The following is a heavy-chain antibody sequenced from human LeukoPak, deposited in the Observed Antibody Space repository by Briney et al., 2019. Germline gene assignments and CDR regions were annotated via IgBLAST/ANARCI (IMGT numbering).Heavy chain of an antibody. CDR3: ARYYYDSSGRAPFDY. D-gene: IGHD3-22*01. CDR1: GGSISSGGYY. Sequence: TSQTLSLTCTVSGGSISSGGYYWSWIRQHPGKGLEWIGYIYYSGIAYYNPSLTSRVTISVDTSKNQFSLKLTSVTAADRAVYYCARYYYDSSGRAPFDYWGQGTLVTVSS. V-gene: IGHV4-31*03. CDR2: IYYSGIA. J-gene: IGHJ4*02.